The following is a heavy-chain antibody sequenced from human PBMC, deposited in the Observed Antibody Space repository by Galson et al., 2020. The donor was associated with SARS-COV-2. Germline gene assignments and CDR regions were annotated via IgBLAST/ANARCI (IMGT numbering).Heavy chain of an antibody. V-gene: IGHV3-74*01. CDR2: ISTDGRNT. Sequence: GESLKISCAASGFTFSVYWMHWVRQPPGEGLVWVSRISTDGRNTQYADSVKGRFTISRDNAKNTLTLQMNSLRAEDTAMYYCARGSRRDESFDIWGQGTVVTVSS. CDR3: ARGSRRDESFDI. J-gene: IGHJ3*02. D-gene: IGHD1-26*01. CDR1: GFTFSVYW.